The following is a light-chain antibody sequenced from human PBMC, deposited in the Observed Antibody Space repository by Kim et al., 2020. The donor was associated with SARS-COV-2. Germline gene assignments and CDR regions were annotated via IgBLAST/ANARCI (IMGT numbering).Light chain of an antibody. V-gene: IGLV3-21*04. CDR2: YDS. CDR3: QVWDSSSDHVV. J-gene: IGLJ2*01. CDR1: NSGSKS. Sequence: APRKTARITCGGNNSGSKSVHWYQQKPGQAPVLVIYYDSDRPSGIPERFSGSNSGNTATLTISRVEAGDEADYYCQVWDSSSDHVVFGGGTQLTVL.